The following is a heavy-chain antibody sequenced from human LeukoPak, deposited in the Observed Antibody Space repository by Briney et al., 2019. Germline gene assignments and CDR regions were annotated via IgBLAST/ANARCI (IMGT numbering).Heavy chain of an antibody. D-gene: IGHD7-27*01. Sequence: GGSLRLSCAASGFTFSSYSMNWVRQAPGKGLEWVSSISSSSSYIYYADSVNGRFTISRDNAKNSLYQQMNSLRAEDTAVYYCARGPLTGEDYWGRGTLVTVSS. J-gene: IGHJ4*02. V-gene: IGHV3-21*01. CDR2: ISSSSSYI. CDR1: GFTFSSYS. CDR3: ARGPLTGEDY.